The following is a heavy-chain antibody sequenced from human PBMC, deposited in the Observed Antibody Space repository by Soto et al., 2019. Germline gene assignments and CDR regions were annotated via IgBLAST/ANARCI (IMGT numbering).Heavy chain of an antibody. Sequence: APVKVSCKASGYTFTGHDINWVRQATGQGLEWMGWMNPNSGNTGYAQKFQGRVTMTRNTSISTAYMELSSLRSEDTAVYYCARGARPFWFDPWGQGTLVTVSS. V-gene: IGHV1-8*01. CDR1: GYTFTGHD. CDR3: ARGARPFWFDP. CDR2: MNPNSGNT. D-gene: IGHD6-6*01. J-gene: IGHJ5*02.